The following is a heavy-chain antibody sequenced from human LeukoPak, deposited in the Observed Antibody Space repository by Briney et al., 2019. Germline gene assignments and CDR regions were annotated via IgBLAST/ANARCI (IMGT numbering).Heavy chain of an antibody. CDR1: GFTFSNYA. CDR3: AKGPRDRFGVVIRWFDP. Sequence: GGSLRLSCAASGFTFSNYAMIWVRQAPGKGLEWVSGISGSGGSTYYAYSVKGRFTISRDNSKNTLYLQMSSLRVEDTAVYYCAKGPRDRFGVVIRWFDPWGQGTLVTVSS. D-gene: IGHD3-3*01. CDR2: ISGSGGST. J-gene: IGHJ5*02. V-gene: IGHV3-23*01.